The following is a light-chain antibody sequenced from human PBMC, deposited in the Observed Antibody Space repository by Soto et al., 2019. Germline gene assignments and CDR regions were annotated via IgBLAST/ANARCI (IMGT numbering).Light chain of an antibody. CDR1: SSNIGTNY. CDR3: AGWDDSLHGLL. Sequence: QSVLTQPPSASGTPGQRVTISRSGGSSNIGTNYVYWYQQLPGTAPKLLIYRNNLRPSGVPDRFSASKSGTSASLAISGLRSEDEADYFCAGWDDSLHGLLFGAGTKVTVL. J-gene: IGLJ1*01. CDR2: RNN. V-gene: IGLV1-47*01.